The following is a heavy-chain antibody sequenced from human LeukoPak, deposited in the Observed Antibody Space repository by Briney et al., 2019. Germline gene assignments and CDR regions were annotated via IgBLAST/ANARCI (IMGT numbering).Heavy chain of an antibody. Sequence: GGSLRLSCAASGFTFSSYAMSWVRQAPGKGLEWVSAISGSGGSTYYADSVKGRLTISRDNSKNTLCLQMNSLRAEDTAVYYCAKGCSSGSQYFDYWGQGTLVTVSS. CDR1: GFTFSSYA. CDR2: ISGSGGST. D-gene: IGHD6-19*01. J-gene: IGHJ4*02. V-gene: IGHV3-23*01. CDR3: AKGCSSGSQYFDY.